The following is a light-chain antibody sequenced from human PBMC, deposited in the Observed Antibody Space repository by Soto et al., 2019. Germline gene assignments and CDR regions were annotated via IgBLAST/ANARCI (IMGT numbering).Light chain of an antibody. V-gene: IGLV2-11*01. J-gene: IGLJ2*01. CDR3: SSYAGRNNLV. CDR2: DVT. Sequence: QSALTQPRSVSGSPGQSVTISCTGTISDVAGYNSVSWYQHNPGKAPKLLISDVTKRPSWFPDRFSGSKSGSTAYLTISELQAEDAADYYCSSYAGRNNLVFSGGTKLPVL. CDR1: ISDVAGYNS.